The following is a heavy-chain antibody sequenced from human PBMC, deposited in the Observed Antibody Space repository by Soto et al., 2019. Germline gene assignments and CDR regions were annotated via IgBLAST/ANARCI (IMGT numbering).Heavy chain of an antibody. J-gene: IGHJ6*02. CDR2: INAGNGNT. V-gene: IGHV1-3*01. Sequence: QVQLVQSGAEVKKPGASVKVSCKASGYTFTSYAMHWVRQAPGQRLEWMGWINAGNGNTKYSQKFQGRVTITRDTAAITAYMELSRPRSEDTAVYYWARDTAPSDVWGPGTTVTVSS. CDR3: ARDTAPSDV. D-gene: IGHD4-17*01. CDR1: GYTFTSYA.